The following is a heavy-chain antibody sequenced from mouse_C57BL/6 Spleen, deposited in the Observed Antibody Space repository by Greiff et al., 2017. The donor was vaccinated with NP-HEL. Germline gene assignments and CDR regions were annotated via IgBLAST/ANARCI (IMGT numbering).Heavy chain of an antibody. D-gene: IGHD2-4*01. J-gene: IGHJ3*01. V-gene: IGHV1-69*01. CDR1: GYTFTSYW. CDR2: IAPSDGYT. Sequence: VQLQQPGAELVMPGASVKLSCKASGYTFTSYWMHWVKQRPGHGLEWIGEIAPSDGYTNYNQKLKGKSTLTVDKSSSTAYMQLSSRTSEDSAVYYCARRNYDGAWFAYWGQGTLVTVSA. CDR3: ARRNYDGAWFAY.